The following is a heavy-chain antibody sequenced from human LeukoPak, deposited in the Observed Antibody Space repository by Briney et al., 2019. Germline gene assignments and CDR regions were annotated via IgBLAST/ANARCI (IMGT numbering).Heavy chain of an antibody. CDR1: GYTFTDYY. CDR2: VDPEDGET. CDR3: ARGGGYYYDSSGYYSY. Sequence: ASVKVSCKVSGYTFTDYYMHWVQQAPGKGLEWMGLVDPEDGETIYAEKFQGRVTITADTSTDTAYMELSSLRSEDTAVYYCARGGGYYYDSSGYYSYWGQGTLVTVSS. D-gene: IGHD3-22*01. J-gene: IGHJ4*02. V-gene: IGHV1-69-2*01.